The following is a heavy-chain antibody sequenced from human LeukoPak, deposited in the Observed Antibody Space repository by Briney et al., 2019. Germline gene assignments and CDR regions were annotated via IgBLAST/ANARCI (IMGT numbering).Heavy chain of an antibody. CDR2: IYSGGST. J-gene: IGHJ4*02. CDR1: GFTVSSKY. V-gene: IGHV3-66*02. CDR3: AREVGAAAGTGFDY. D-gene: IGHD6-13*01. Sequence: GGSLRLYCAASGFTVSSKYMSWVRQAPGKGLEWVSVIYSGGSTYYADSVKGRFTISRDNSKNTLYLEMNSLRAEDTAVYYCAREVGAAAGTGFDYWGQGTLVTVSS.